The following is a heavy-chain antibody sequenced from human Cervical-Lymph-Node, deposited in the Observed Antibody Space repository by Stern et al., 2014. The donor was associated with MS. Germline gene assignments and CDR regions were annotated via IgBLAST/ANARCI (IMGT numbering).Heavy chain of an antibody. D-gene: IGHD6-25*01. Sequence: VQLVESGPGLVKPSQTLSLTCTVSGGSISSAGFYWNWIRQHPGKGLEWIGYIYYSGTTYYNPSLKSRITMSVDTSKHQFSLRLSSVTAADTALYYCERGRGYGGPYGFHIWGQGTMVTVSS. CDR2: IYYSGTT. J-gene: IGHJ3*02. CDR1: GGSISSAGFY. CDR3: ERGRGYGGPYGFHI. V-gene: IGHV4-31*03.